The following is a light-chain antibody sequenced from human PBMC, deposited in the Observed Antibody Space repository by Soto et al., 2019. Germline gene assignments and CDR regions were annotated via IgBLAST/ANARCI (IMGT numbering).Light chain of an antibody. J-gene: IGLJ2*01. CDR2: GNS. Sequence: QSVLTQPPSVSGAPGQRVTISCTGSSSNIGTGYDVHWYQHLPGTAPKLLIYGNSNRPSGVPDRFSGSNAGTSASLAITGLQAEDEADYYCQSYDSSLSVVFGGGTKVTVL. CDR1: SSNIGTGYD. CDR3: QSYDSSLSVV. V-gene: IGLV1-40*01.